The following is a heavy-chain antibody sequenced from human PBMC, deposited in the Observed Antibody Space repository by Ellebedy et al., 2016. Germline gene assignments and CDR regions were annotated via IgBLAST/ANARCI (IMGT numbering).Heavy chain of an antibody. CDR3: VKMPDFDY. V-gene: IGHV3-7*01. CDR1: GFIFTNYW. D-gene: IGHD2-2*01. J-gene: IGHJ4*03. CDR2: IRQDGKEA. Sequence: GKSLKISCAASGFIFTNYWMSWVRQAPGKGLEWVANIRQDGKEAHYMDSVRGRFTVLRDNTKDSLHLQMNSLTTEDTAVYYCVKMPDFDYWGQGTLVTVSS.